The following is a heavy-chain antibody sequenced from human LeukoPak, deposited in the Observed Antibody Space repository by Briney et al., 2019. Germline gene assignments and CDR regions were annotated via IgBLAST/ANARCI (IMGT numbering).Heavy chain of an antibody. CDR3: ARDQIPGGSYTLDY. J-gene: IGHJ4*02. Sequence: ASVKVSCKASGYTFTGYYMHWVRQAPGLGLEWMGWINPNSGGTNYAQKFQGSVTMTRDTSISIAYMELSRLRSDDTAVYYCARDQIPGGSYTLDYWGQGTLVTVSS. CDR1: GYTFTGYY. CDR2: INPNSGGT. V-gene: IGHV1-2*02. D-gene: IGHD1-26*01.